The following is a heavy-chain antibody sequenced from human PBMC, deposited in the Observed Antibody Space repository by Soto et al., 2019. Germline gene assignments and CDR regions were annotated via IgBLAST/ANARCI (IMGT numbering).Heavy chain of an antibody. D-gene: IGHD3-22*01. CDR3: ARWYYYDSSGYYLYEYFDY. V-gene: IGHV4-31*03. J-gene: IGHJ4*02. CDR2: IYYSGIT. Sequence: PSETLSLTFTVSGGSISSGVYYWSWIRHHPGKGLEWIGYIYYSGITYYNPSLKSRVTISVDTSKNQFSLKLSSVTAADTAVYYCARWYYYDSSGYYLYEYFDYWGQGTLVTVSS. CDR1: GGSISSGVYY.